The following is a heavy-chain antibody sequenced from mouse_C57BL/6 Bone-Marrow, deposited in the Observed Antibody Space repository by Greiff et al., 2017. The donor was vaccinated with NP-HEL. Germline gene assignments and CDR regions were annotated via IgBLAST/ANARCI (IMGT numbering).Heavy chain of an antibody. J-gene: IGHJ4*01. CDR3: ARQEPLYDNGSSCGYYAMDD. V-gene: IGHV2-6-1*01. D-gene: IGHD1-1*01. Sequence: QVQLQESGPGLVAPSQSLSISCTASGFSLTSYGVHWVRQPPGKGLEWLVVIWSDGSTTYNSALNSRLSISKDNSKSKVFLKMNSLQTDDTAMYYCARQEPLYDNGSSCGYYAMDDWGKGTSVTVSS. CDR2: IWSDGST. CDR1: GFSLTSYG.